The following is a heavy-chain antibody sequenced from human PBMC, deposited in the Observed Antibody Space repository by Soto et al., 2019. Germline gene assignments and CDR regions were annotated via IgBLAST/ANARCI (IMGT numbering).Heavy chain of an antibody. CDR3: ARAPGTGVLIFDY. CDR2: ISSSSSYI. V-gene: IGHV3-21*01. D-gene: IGHD3-10*01. J-gene: IGHJ4*02. CDR1: GFTFSSYA. Sequence: GGSLRLSCAASGFTFSSYAMSWVRQAPGKGLEWVSSISSSSSYIYYADSVKGRFTISRDNAKNSLYLQMNSLRAEDTAVYYCARAPGTGVLIFDYWGQGTLVTVSS.